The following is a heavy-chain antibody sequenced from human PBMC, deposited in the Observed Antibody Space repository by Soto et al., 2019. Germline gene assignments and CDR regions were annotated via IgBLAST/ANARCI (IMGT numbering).Heavy chain of an antibody. J-gene: IGHJ5*02. V-gene: IGHV1-69*01. CDR2: IIPIFGTA. D-gene: IGHD3-22*01. Sequence: QVQLVQSGAEVKKPGSSVKVSCKASGGTFSSYAISWVRQAPGQGLEWMGGIIPIFGTANYAQKFQGRVTITADEATSTAYMELSSLRSEDTAVYYCARDLDAARYYYDSSGYYSFGWFDPWGQGTLVTVSS. CDR3: ARDLDAARYYYDSSGYYSFGWFDP. CDR1: GGTFSSYA.